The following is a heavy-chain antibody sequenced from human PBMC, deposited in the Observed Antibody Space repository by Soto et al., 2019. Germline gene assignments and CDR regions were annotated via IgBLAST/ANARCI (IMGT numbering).Heavy chain of an antibody. CDR3: ARAQRDYYGSSGYRTPFDY. Sequence: ASVKVSCKASGGTFSSYAISWVRQAPGQGLEWMGGIIPIFGTANYAQKFQGRVTITADESTSTAYMELSSLRSEDTAVYYCARAQRDYYGSSGYRTPFDYWGQGTLVTVSS. D-gene: IGHD3-22*01. J-gene: IGHJ4*02. CDR1: GGTFSSYA. V-gene: IGHV1-69*13. CDR2: IIPIFGTA.